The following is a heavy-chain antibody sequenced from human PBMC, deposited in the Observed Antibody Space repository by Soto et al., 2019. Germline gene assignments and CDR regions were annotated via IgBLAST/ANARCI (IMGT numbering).Heavy chain of an antibody. J-gene: IGHJ5*02. Sequence: SATLSLTCSVSGGSISYNSYYWGWIRQPPGKGLEWVGGIFYTGTAYYSPSLKDRVTISVDTSKNSFSLNLTSVTAADTAVYFCARLVVVAPVANAWGQGTLVTVSS. D-gene: IGHD2-2*01. CDR2: IFYTGTA. V-gene: IGHV4-39*02. CDR3: ARLVVVAPVANA. CDR1: GGSISYNSYY.